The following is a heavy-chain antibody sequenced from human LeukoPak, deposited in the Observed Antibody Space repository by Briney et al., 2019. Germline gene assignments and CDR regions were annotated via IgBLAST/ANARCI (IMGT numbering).Heavy chain of an antibody. CDR1: GNSVSSQSFA. D-gene: IGHD6-13*01. CDR3: ARVFGSSSWFDP. J-gene: IGHJ5*02. Sequence: SQTLSLTCAISGNSVSSQSFAWNWIRQSPSRGLEWLGRTYYRSRWYNDYAVSVKGRITITPDTSKNQFSLQLNSVTPDDTAIYYCARVFGSSSWFDPWGQGTLVTVSS. CDR2: TYYRSRWYN. V-gene: IGHV6-1*01.